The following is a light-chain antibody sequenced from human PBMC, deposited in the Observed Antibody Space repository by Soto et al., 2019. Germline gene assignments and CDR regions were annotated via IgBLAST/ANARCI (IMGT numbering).Light chain of an antibody. CDR2: GAS. Sequence: EIVLAQSPGTLSLSPGARATLSCRASQSVSSSYLAWYQQRPGQAPRLLIYGASSTATGIPDRFSGSGSGTDFTLTISRLEPEDFAVYYCQQYGSSPPWTFGQGTKMEIK. V-gene: IGKV3-20*01. J-gene: IGKJ1*01. CDR3: QQYGSSPPWT. CDR1: QSVSSSY.